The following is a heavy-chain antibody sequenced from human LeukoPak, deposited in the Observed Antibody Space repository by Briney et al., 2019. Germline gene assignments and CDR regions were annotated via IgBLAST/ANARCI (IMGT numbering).Heavy chain of an antibody. CDR3: ARNLGSNYNYYYYGMDV. Sequence: KSSETLSLTCSVSGGSVSSGSYCWSWIRQPPGKGLEWIGYIYYSGSTNYNPSLTSRVTISVDTSKNQFSLKLSSVTAADTAVYYCARNLGSNYNYYYYGMDVRGQGTTVTVSS. J-gene: IGHJ6*02. CDR1: GGSVSSGSYC. V-gene: IGHV4-61*01. CDR2: IYYSGST. D-gene: IGHD4-11*01.